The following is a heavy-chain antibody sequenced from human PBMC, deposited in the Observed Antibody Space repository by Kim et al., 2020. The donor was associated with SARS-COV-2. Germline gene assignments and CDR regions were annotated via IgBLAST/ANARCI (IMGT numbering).Heavy chain of an antibody. CDR1: GFRFNEYI. V-gene: IGHV3-43*01. D-gene: IGHD4-4*01. J-gene: IGHJ6*02. Sequence: GGSLRLSCAASGFRFNEYIMHWVRQAPGKGLEWVSLMNNDGSTIDYADSVKGRFTISRDNSRDSLYLQMTGLRSEDSGVYFCAKSKVYYYYGIDLWGQGTTVTVSS. CDR3: AKSKVYYYYGIDL. CDR2: MNNDGSTI.